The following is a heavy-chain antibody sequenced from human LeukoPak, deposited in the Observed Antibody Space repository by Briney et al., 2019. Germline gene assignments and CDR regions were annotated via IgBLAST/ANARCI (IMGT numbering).Heavy chain of an antibody. CDR3: ARASTEYAVTDGFDT. J-gene: IGHJ5*02. CDR1: GFTSRDYT. D-gene: IGHD4-17*01. CDR2: VSFGSSYI. V-gene: IGHV3-21*01. Sequence: GGSLRLSCAASGFTSRDYTMNWVRQSPGKGLQWVSYVSFGSSYISYADSLKGRFTISRDDAKSSVYLEMTSLRAEDTAVYYCARASTEYAVTDGFDTWGPGTLVTVSS.